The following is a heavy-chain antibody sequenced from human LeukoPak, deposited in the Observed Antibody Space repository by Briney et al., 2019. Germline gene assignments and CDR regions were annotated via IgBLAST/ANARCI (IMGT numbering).Heavy chain of an antibody. CDR1: GGAISRYY. J-gene: IGHJ6*03. V-gene: IGHV4-59*01. D-gene: IGHD1-26*01. Sequence: SETLSLTCSVSGGAISRYYWSWIRQPPGKGLEWIGYIYYSGSTNYNPSLKSRVTISVDTSKNQFSLKLSSVTAADTAVYYCASGAYSYYYMDVWGKGTTVTISS. CDR2: IYYSGST. CDR3: ASGAYSYYYMDV.